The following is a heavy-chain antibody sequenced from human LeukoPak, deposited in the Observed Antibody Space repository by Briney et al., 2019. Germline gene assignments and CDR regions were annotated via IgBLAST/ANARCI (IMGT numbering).Heavy chain of an antibody. CDR1: GFTFSSYW. CDR2: IKQDGSEK. CDR3: AREYSSGWYYFDY. V-gene: IGHV3-7*01. D-gene: IGHD6-19*01. Sequence: GGSLRLSCAASGFTFSSYWMSWVRQAPGKGLGWVANIKQDGSEKYYVDSVKGRFTISRDNAKNSLYLQMDSLRAEDTAVYYCAREYSSGWYYFDYWGQGTLATVSS. J-gene: IGHJ4*02.